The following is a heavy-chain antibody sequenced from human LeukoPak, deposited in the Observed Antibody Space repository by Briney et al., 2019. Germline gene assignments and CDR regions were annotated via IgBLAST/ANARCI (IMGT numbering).Heavy chain of an antibody. CDR1: GYTFTGYH. CDR2: INPESGGT. J-gene: IGHJ4*02. D-gene: IGHD1-26*01. Sequence: ASVKVSCKASGYTFTGYHMHWVRQAPGQGLEWMGWINPESGGTNHAQKFQGRVTMTRDTSISTAYMELTSLRSDDTAVYYCARLPVIVGAWSPIDYWGQGTRVTVSS. V-gene: IGHV1-2*02. CDR3: ARLPVIVGAWSPIDY.